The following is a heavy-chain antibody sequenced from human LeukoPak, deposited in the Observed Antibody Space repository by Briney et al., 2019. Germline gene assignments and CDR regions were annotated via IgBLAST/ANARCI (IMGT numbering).Heavy chain of an antibody. D-gene: IGHD5-18*01. CDR1: GGSISTNY. Sequence: SETLSLTCTVSGGSISTNYWSWIRQPAGKGLEWIGRIFASGSTNYNPSLKSRVTMSVDTSKNQFSLKLSSVTAADTAVYYCARGRVYSSLNYMDVWGKGTTVTVSS. CDR3: ARGRVYSSLNYMDV. J-gene: IGHJ6*03. CDR2: IFASGST. V-gene: IGHV4-4*07.